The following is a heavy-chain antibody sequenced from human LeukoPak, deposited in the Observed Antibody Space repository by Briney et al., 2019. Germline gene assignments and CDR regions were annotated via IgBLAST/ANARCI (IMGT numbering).Heavy chain of an antibody. J-gene: IGHJ4*02. CDR2: IYYSGST. CDR1: GGSISSGSYY. V-gene: IGHV4-39*01. Sequence: SETLSLTCIISGGSISSGSYYWGWIRQPPGKGLEWIGSIYYSGSTYYNPSLKSRVTISVDTSKNQFSLKLSSVTAADTAVYCCALVVVAATHWVDYWGQGTLVTVSS. CDR3: ALVVVAATHWVDY. D-gene: IGHD2-15*01.